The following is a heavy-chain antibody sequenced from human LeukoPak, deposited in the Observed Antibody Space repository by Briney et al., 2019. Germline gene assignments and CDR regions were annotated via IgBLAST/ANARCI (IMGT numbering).Heavy chain of an antibody. CDR3: ARDSNTMVQGVKRWFDP. CDR1: GYTFTSYA. V-gene: IGHV7-4-1*01. D-gene: IGHD3-10*01. Sequence: ASVKVSCKASGYTFTSYAMNWVRQAPGQGLEWMGWINTNTGNPTYAQGFTGRFVFSLDTSVSTAYLQICSLKAEDTAVYYCARDSNTMVQGVKRWFDPWGQGTLVTVSS. CDR2: INTNTGNP. J-gene: IGHJ5*02.